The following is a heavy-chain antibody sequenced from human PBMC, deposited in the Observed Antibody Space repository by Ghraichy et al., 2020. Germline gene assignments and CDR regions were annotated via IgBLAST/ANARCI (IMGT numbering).Heavy chain of an antibody. CDR2: INEGGHGE. CDR1: GFSFSSFW. CDR3: ARVCRCGWGSDY. Sequence: GALRLSCAVSGFSFSSFWMTWVRQAPGKGLEWVANINEGGHGEYYVDSVRGRFTISRDNAKNSLYLQMSSLRAEDTAVYYCARVCRCGWGSDYWGQGILVTVSS. D-gene: IGHD6-19*01. J-gene: IGHJ4*02. V-gene: IGHV3-7*03.